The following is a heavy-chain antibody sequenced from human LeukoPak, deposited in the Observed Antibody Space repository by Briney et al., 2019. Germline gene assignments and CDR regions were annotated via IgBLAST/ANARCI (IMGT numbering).Heavy chain of an antibody. J-gene: IGHJ6*04. D-gene: IGHD3-10*01. CDR1: GGTFNSYG. CDR2: IIPIFGTS. Sequence: SVKVSCKATGGTFNSYGVSWVRQAPGQGLEWMGGIIPIFGTSTYAQEFQGRVTITADESTSIAYMELSSLRSEDTAVYYCARSNYYGSGTPDYYYGMDVWGIGTTVTVSS. V-gene: IGHV1-69*13. CDR3: ARSNYYGSGTPDYYYGMDV.